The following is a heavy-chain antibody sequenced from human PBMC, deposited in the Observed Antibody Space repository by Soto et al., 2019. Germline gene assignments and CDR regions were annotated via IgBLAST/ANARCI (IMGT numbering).Heavy chain of an antibody. Sequence: GESLKISCKGSGYSFTSYWIGWVRQMPGKGLEWMGIIYPGDSGTRYSPSFQGQVTISADKSISTAYLQWSSLKASDTAMYYCARSNRVVVPARNYYYMDVWGKGTTVTVSS. V-gene: IGHV5-51*01. D-gene: IGHD2-2*01. J-gene: IGHJ6*03. CDR1: GYSFTSYW. CDR3: ARSNRVVVPARNYYYMDV. CDR2: IYPGDSGT.